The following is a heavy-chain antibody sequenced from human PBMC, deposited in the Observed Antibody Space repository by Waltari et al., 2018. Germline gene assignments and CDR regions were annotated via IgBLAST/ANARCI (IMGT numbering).Heavy chain of an antibody. J-gene: IGHJ3*02. CDR2: INGYGTST. D-gene: IGHD4-17*01. V-gene: IGHV3-74*01. Sequence: EVQLVESGGGLVQFGGSLRLSCAASGFTSSSYYMHWVRNTPGKGLVWVSRINGYGTSTTYADSVKGRFTTSRDNARNTLHLQMNSLRVEDTAVYYCATGDSHAFDMWGQGTLVIVSS. CDR1: GFTSSSYY. CDR3: ATGDSHAFDM.